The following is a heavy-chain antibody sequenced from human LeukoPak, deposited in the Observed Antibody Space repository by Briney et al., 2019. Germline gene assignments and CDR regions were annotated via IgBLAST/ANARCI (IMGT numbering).Heavy chain of an antibody. J-gene: IGHJ5*02. Sequence: GRSLRLSCAASGFTFSDYYMSWIRQTPGKGLEWLAFITDNGNSRKYADSVTGRFTISRDNAKNSVFLQMNSLRAEDSGVYYCARDVRGRTPLKLGMKWFDPWGQGTRVTVSS. V-gene: IGHV3-11*01. CDR3: ARDVRGRTPLKLGMKWFDP. D-gene: IGHD7-27*01. CDR2: ITDNGNSR. CDR1: GFTFSDYY.